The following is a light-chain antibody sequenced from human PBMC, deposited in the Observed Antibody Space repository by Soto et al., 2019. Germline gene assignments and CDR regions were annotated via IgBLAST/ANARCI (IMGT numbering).Light chain of an antibody. V-gene: IGKV1-5*01. Sequence: DIQMTQSPSTLSASVGDRVTITCRASQSISSWLAWYQQKPGKAPKLLIYDASSLESGVPSRCSGSGSGTEFALTLSSLQPDDFATYYCQQYNSYPCPFGQGTKLEI. CDR2: DAS. J-gene: IGKJ2*02. CDR3: QQYNSYPCP. CDR1: QSISSW.